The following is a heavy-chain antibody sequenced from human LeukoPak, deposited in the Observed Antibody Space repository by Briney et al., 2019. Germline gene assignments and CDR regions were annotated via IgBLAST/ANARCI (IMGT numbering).Heavy chain of an antibody. CDR1: GFTFDDYG. V-gene: IGHV3-20*04. CDR3: ARDVIRWELSSYDWFDP. J-gene: IGHJ5*02. CDR2: INWNGGST. Sequence: GGSLRLSCAASGFTFDDYGMSWVRQAPGKGLEWVSGINWNGGSTGYADSVKGRFTISRDNAKNSLYLQMNSLRAEDTALYYCARDVIRWELSSYDWFDPWGQGTLVTVSS. D-gene: IGHD1-26*01.